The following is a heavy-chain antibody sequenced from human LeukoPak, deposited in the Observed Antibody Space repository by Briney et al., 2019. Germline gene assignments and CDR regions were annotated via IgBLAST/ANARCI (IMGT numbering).Heavy chain of an antibody. D-gene: IGHD6-13*01. J-gene: IGHJ5*02. CDR2: ISGSGGST. CDR1: GFTFSSYA. V-gene: IGHV3-23*01. Sequence: GGPLRLSCAASGFTFSSYAMSWVRQAPGKGLEWVSAISGSGGSTYYADSVKGRFTISRDNSKNTLYLQMNSLRAEDTAVYYCAKVRAAAGNLGWFDPWGQGTLVTVSS. CDR3: AKVRAAAGNLGWFDP.